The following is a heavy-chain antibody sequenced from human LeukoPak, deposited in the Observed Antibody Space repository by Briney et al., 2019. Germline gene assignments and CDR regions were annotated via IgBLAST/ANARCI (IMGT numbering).Heavy chain of an antibody. D-gene: IGHD4-17*01. CDR2: IYYSGST. V-gene: IGHV4-31*03. CDR3: AGDYGDYNFDY. J-gene: IGHJ4*02. CDR1: GGSISSGGYY. Sequence: SETLSLTFTVSGGSISSGGYYWSWIRQHPGKGLEWIGYIYYSGSTYYNPSLKSRVTISVDTSKNQFSLKLSSVTAADTAVYYCAGDYGDYNFDYWGQGTLVTVSS.